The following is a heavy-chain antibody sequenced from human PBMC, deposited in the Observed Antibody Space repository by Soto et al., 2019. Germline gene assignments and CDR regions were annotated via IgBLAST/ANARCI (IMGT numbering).Heavy chain of an antibody. V-gene: IGHV4-59*01. J-gene: IGHJ5*02. CDR1: GGSIISYY. CDR2: IYYSGST. CDR3: AREAGVRYPCDP. Sequence: QVQLQESGPGLVKPSETLSLTCTVSGGSIISYYWSWIRQPPGKGLEWIGYIYYSGSTNYNPSLKSRVTISVDKSKNQFSLRLSSVAAADTAMYYCAREAGVRYPCDPWGQGTLVTVSS. D-gene: IGHD3-9*01.